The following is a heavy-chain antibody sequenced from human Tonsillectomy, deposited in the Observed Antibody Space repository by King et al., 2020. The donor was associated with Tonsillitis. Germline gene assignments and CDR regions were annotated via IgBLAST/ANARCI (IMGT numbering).Heavy chain of an antibody. CDR3: ARHYCSGGTCYYCDY. J-gene: IGHJ4*02. Sequence: VQLQESGPGLVKPSETLSLTCTVSGGSISSYYWSWIRQPPGKGLEWIGYIYYSGSTNYNPSLKSRVTISVDTSKNQFSLKLNSVTAADTAVYYCARHYCSGGTCYYCDYWGQGTQVTVSS. D-gene: IGHD2-15*01. CDR1: GGSISSYY. V-gene: IGHV4-59*08. CDR2: IYYSGST.